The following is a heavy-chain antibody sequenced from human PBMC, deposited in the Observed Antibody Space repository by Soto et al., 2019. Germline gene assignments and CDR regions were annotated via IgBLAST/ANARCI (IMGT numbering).Heavy chain of an antibody. Sequence: QVQLVQSGAEVKKPGASVKVSCKASGITSTTYAIHWVRQAPGQGLEWMGWINTGNGNTRYSQRFLGRVSLTTDTSASTASMDLRSLTSEETAVYYCARAISGYVTWGQGTLITVST. CDR3: ARAISGYVT. D-gene: IGHD5-12*01. CDR2: INTGNGNT. J-gene: IGHJ5*02. V-gene: IGHV1-3*04. CDR1: GITSTTYA.